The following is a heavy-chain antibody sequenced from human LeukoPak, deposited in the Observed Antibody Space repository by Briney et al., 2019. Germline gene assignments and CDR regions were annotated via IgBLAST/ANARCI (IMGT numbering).Heavy chain of an antibody. J-gene: IGHJ3*02. CDR1: GYTFTSYC. D-gene: IGHD3-10*01. CDR2: ITAYNGNT. Sequence: VKVSCKSPGYTFTSYCISWVRQAPGQGLEWMGWITAYNGNTNYAQKLQGRVTMTTDTSTSTAYMELRSLRSDDTAVYYCARDRAGAFDIWGQGTMVTVSS. V-gene: IGHV1-18*01. CDR3: ARDRAGAFDI.